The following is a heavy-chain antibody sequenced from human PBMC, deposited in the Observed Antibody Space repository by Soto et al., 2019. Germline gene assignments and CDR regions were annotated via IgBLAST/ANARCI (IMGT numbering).Heavy chain of an antibody. CDR1: NGSISNYF. J-gene: IGHJ6*02. Sequence: NPSETLSLTCTVSNGSISNYFWSWIRQSPGKGLEWIGYVYYTGSTSYNPSLKGRVTMSVDTSKMQFSLKLSSVTAADTAVYYCARYSSGWPSNGMDVWGQGTTVTVSS. CDR2: VYYTGST. CDR3: ARYSSGWPSNGMDV. D-gene: IGHD6-19*01. V-gene: IGHV4-59*01.